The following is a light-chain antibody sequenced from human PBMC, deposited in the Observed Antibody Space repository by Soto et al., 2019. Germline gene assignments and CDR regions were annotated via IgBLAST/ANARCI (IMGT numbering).Light chain of an antibody. CDR1: SSDVGGYNY. Sequence: QSALTQPASVSGSPGQSITISCTGTSSDVGGYNYVSWYQQHPGKAPKLVIYDVSNRPSGVSNRFSGTKSGNTASLTNSGLQAEDEADYYCNSYTSSSTYVVGTGTKVTVL. J-gene: IGLJ1*01. V-gene: IGLV2-14*01. CDR2: DVS. CDR3: NSYTSSSTYV.